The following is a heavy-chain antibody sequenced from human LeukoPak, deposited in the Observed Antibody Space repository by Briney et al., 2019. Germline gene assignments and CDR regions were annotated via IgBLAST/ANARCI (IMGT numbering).Heavy chain of an antibody. D-gene: IGHD3-10*02. V-gene: IGHV3-48*03. Sequence: GGSLRLSCAASGFTLRNYAMNWVRQAPGKGLEWVSYISSSGSTIYYADSVKGRFTISRDNAKNSLYLQMNSLRAEDTAVYYCAELGITMIGGVWGKGTTVTISS. J-gene: IGHJ6*04. CDR3: AELGITMIGGV. CDR1: GFTLRNYA. CDR2: ISSSGSTI.